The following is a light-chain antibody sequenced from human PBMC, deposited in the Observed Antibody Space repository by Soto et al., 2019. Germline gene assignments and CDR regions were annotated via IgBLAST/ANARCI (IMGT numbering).Light chain of an antibody. V-gene: IGKV3-15*01. CDR1: QSVSSN. CDR2: GAS. CDR3: QQYNNWVLT. Sequence: EIVMTQSPATLSVSPGERATLSCRASQSVSSNLAWYQQKPGQAPRLLIHGASTRATGIPARFSGSGSGTEFSLTISSLQSEDFAMYYCQQYNNWVLTFGGGTKVEIK. J-gene: IGKJ4*01.